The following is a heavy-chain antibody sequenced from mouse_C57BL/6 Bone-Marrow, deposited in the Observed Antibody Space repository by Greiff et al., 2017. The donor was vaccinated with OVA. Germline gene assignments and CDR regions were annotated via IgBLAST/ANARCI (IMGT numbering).Heavy chain of an antibody. J-gene: IGHJ4*01. CDR2: IDPNSGGT. CDR3: AREGGIYGPYDGYHYYAMDY. V-gene: IGHV1-72*01. Sequence: QVQLQQPRAELVKPGASVKLSCKASGYTFTSYWMHWVKQRPGRGLEWIGRIDPNSGGTKYNEKFKSKATLTVDKPSSTAYMQLSSLTSEDSAVYYCAREGGIYGPYDGYHYYAMDYWGQGTSVTVSS. CDR1: GYTFTSYW. D-gene: IGHD2-3*01.